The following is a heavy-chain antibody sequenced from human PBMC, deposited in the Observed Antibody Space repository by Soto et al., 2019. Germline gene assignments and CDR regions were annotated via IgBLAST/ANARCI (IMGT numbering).Heavy chain of an antibody. Sequence: EASVKVSCKASGYTFTGYYMHWVRQAPGQGLEWMGWINPNSGGTNYAQKFQGWVTMTRDTSISTAYMELSRLRSDDTAVYYCARLQAAAGDNDLTFDYWGQGTLVTVSS. V-gene: IGHV1-2*04. J-gene: IGHJ4*02. CDR3: ARLQAAAGDNDLTFDY. CDR1: GYTFTGYY. CDR2: INPNSGGT. D-gene: IGHD6-13*01.